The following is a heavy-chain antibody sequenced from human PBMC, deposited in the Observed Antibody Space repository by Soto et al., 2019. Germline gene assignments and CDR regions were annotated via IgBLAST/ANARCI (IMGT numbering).Heavy chain of an antibody. Sequence: QVQMQESGPGLVNPSESLSLTCTVSGDSISSFYWSWIRQPPGKGLEWIGNIYYSGSTNYNPSLKSRVTISIDTSRNQFSLRLRSVTAADTAVYYCARDPTYYDSSGLLSYNWPDPWGQGTLVTVSS. CDR2: IYYSGST. J-gene: IGHJ5*02. CDR3: ARDPTYYDSSGLLSYNWPDP. V-gene: IGHV4-59*01. D-gene: IGHD3-22*01. CDR1: GDSISSFY.